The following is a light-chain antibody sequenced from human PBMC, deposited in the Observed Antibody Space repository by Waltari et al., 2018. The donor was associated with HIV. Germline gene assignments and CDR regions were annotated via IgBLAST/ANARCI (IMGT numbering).Light chain of an antibody. CDR1: NIGGKS. CDR2: DDV. CDR3: QVWDMTSDHFV. Sequence: SYILTQPPSVSVAPGQTARVTCGGNNIGGKSVHWYRQKLGKAPVLVVYDDVDRTSGMSCRICGSSSGNTATLFISRADVGDEAEYYCQVWDMTSDHFVFGPGTTVTVL. V-gene: IGLV3-21*02. J-gene: IGLJ1*01.